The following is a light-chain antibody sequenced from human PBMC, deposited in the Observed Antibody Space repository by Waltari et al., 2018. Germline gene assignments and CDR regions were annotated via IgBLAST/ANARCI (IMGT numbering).Light chain of an antibody. Sequence: QSVLTQPPSVSAAPGQKVTISCSGRTSTIWTNYVSWYQQFPGAAPKVLIYGNYKRTTGIPDRFSGSKSGTSATLEITGLQTGDEADYYCGTWDNTLSAVFGGGTKVTVL. J-gene: IGLJ2*01. CDR1: TSTIWTNY. CDR2: GNY. V-gene: IGLV1-51*02. CDR3: GTWDNTLSAV.